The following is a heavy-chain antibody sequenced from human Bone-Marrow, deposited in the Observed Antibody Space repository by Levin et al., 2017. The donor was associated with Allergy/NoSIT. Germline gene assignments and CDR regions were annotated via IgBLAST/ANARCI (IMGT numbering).Heavy chain of an antibody. V-gene: IGHV3-66*01. CDR3: ARDLRDARFHYYYGMDV. D-gene: IGHD2-2*01. J-gene: IGHJ6*02. Sequence: HPGGSLRLSCAASGFTVSTYFMNWVRQAPGKGLEWVSIIYSGGTTYYADSVQGRFTISRDSSKNTLYLQMNNLRAADTGVYYCARDLRDARFHYYYGMDVWGRGTTVTVSS. CDR2: IYSGGTT. CDR1: GFTVSTYF.